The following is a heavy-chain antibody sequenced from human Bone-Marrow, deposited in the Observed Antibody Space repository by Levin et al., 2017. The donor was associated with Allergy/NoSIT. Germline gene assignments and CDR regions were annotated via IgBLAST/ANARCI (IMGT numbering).Heavy chain of an antibody. J-gene: IGHJ6*03. CDR3: TTDAPIVVVVAVKDYYMDV. Sequence: GGSLRLSCAASGFTFSNAWMSWVRQAPGKGLEWVGRIKSKTDGGTTDYAAPVKGRFTISRDDSKNTLYLQMNSLKTEDTAVYYCTTDAPIVVVVAVKDYYMDVWGKGTTVTVSS. D-gene: IGHD2-15*01. V-gene: IGHV3-15*01. CDR1: GFTFSNAW. CDR2: IKSKTDGGTT.